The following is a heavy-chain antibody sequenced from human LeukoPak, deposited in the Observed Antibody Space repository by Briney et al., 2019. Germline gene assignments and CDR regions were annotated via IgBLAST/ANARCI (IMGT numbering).Heavy chain of an antibody. CDR1: GYTFATYW. J-gene: IGHJ4*02. V-gene: IGHV5-51*01. Sequence: GESLKISCKGSGYTFATYWIAWVRQMPGKGLEWMGAIYPGDSDTRYSPSLDGQVTISADKSVSTTYLQWSSLQASDTAMYYCARPSSLYGGTSEDYWGQGTLVTVSS. CDR3: ARPSSLYGGTSEDY. D-gene: IGHD4-23*01. CDR2: IYPGDSDT.